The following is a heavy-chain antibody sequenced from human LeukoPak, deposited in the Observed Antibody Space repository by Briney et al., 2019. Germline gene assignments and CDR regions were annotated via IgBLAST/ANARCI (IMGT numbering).Heavy chain of an antibody. Sequence: VGSLRLSCAASGFTFSDDYMSWIRQAPGEGPEWASYISSSVSTIYSPASVKGRFTISRDHAKNSLYLQMNSLRAEDTAVYYCARVLIAAADLFFDYWGQGTLVTVSS. CDR1: GFTFSDDY. CDR3: ARVLIAAADLFFDY. J-gene: IGHJ4*02. V-gene: IGHV3-11*01. D-gene: IGHD6-13*01. CDR2: ISSSVSTI.